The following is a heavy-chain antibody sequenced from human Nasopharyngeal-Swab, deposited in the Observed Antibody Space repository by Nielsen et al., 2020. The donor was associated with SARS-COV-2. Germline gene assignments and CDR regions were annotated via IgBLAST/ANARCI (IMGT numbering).Heavy chain of an antibody. CDR2: INAGNGNT. J-gene: IGHJ6*02. V-gene: IGHV1-3*01. D-gene: IGHD2-2*01. CDR1: GYTFTSYA. Sequence: ASVKVSCKASGYTFTSYAMHWVRQAPGQRLEWMGWINAGNGNTKYSQKFQGRVTITRDTSASTAYMELSSLRSDDTAVYYCARDPLKFVVVPAALSGSYHYYGMDVWGQGTTVTVSS. CDR3: ARDPLKFVVVPAALSGSYHYYGMDV.